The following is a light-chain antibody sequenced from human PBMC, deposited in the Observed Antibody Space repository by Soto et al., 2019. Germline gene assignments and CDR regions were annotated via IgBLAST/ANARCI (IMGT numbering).Light chain of an antibody. CDR3: RQYVSYPVT. J-gene: IGKJ4*01. Sequence: DIQMTQSPSTLSASVGDRVTITCRASQSISNSLAWYQQKPGKAPNLLIYKASSLESGVPSRFSGSGSGTGFTLTISSLQPDDFATYYCRQYVSYPVTFGGGTKVEMK. V-gene: IGKV1-5*03. CDR2: KAS. CDR1: QSISNS.